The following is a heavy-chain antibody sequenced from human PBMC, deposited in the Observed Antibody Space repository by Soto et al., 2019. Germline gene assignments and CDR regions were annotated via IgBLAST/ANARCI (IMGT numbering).Heavy chain of an antibody. CDR2: ISGSGATT. CDR3: ARIVRAYMITVGEFYF. V-gene: IGHV3-23*01. J-gene: IGHJ3*01. CDR1: GFSFSTYA. Sequence: EVQLLESGGGLVQPGGSLRLSCAASGFSFSTYAMSWVRLAPWKGLAWVSGISGSGATTFGPDSVKGRFTISRDNSKNTLYLQMSSLRAEDTAVYYCARIVRAYMITVGEFYFWGQGTMVTVSS. D-gene: IGHD3-16*01.